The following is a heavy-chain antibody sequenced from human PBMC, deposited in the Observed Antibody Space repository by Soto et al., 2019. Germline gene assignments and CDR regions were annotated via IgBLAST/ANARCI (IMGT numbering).Heavy chain of an antibody. CDR2: IYYTGNS. D-gene: IGHD6-19*01. CDR3: AREQWGFDS. CDR1: GGSITTNGQY. Sequence: QVQLQESGPELVKPSQTLSLTCSVSGGSITTNGQYWTGIRQHPGHALEWIAYIYYTGNSYLNPSHKSRLIISVDTSKNQFSLELRSVTAADTAVYYCAREQWGFDSWGQGTLVTVSS. J-gene: IGHJ4*02. V-gene: IGHV4-31*03.